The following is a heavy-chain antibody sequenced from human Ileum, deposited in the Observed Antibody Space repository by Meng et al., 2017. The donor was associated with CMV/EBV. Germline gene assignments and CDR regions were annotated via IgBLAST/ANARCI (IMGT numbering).Heavy chain of an antibody. Sequence: KASGYTFISYGISWVRQAPGQGLEWMGWISAYNGNTNYAQKLQGRVSMTTDTSTSTIYMELRSLRSDDTAVYYCARRGVPAAMNYFDYWGQGTLVTVS. V-gene: IGHV1-18*01. J-gene: IGHJ4*02. CDR1: GYTFISYG. D-gene: IGHD2-2*01. CDR3: ARRGVPAAMNYFDY. CDR2: ISAYNGNT.